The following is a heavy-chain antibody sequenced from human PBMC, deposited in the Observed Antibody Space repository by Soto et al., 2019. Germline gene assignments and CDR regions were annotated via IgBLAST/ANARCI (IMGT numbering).Heavy chain of an antibody. CDR2: IHYNGNT. CDR3: AREGNLGRWIQPLDS. D-gene: IGHD2-2*03. Sequence: SVMLSVTCTVCGDSISSYSWSWIRQPPGKGLEWIGNIHYNGNTKYSPSLKSRVTMSVDTSKNHFSLKLISVTTADTAVYFCAREGNLGRWIQPLDSWGQGTLVTVPS. J-gene: IGHJ4*02. V-gene: IGHV4-59*01. CDR1: GDSISSYS.